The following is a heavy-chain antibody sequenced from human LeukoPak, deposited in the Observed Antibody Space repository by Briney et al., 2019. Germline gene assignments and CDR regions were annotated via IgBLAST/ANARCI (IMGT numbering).Heavy chain of an antibody. CDR3: ARQSSGYRPYYFDY. Sequence: SETLSLTCTVSGGSISSSSYYWGWIRQPPGKGLEWIGSIYYSGSTYYNPSLRSRVTISVDTSKNQFSLKLNSVTAADTAVYYCARQSSGYRPYYFDYWGQGTLVTVSS. CDR1: GGSISSSSYY. D-gene: IGHD3-10*01. V-gene: IGHV4-39*01. J-gene: IGHJ4*02. CDR2: IYYSGST.